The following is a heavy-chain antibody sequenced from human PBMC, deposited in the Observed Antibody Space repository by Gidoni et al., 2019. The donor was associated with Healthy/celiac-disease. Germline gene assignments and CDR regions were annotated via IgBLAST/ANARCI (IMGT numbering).Heavy chain of an antibody. CDR2: ISWNSGSI. D-gene: IGHD4-17*01. CDR1: GFTFADYA. CDR3: AKETTVVTLGAFDI. J-gene: IGHJ3*02. Sequence: EVQLVVSGGGLVQPGRSLQLSCAASGFTFADYAMHWVRQAPGKGLEWVSGISWNSGSIGYADSVKGRFTISRDNAKNSLYLQMNSLRAEDTALYYCAKETTVVTLGAFDIWGQGTMVTVSS. V-gene: IGHV3-9*01.